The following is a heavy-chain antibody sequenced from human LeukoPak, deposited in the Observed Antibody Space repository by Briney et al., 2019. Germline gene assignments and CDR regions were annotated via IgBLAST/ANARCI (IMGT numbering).Heavy chain of an antibody. D-gene: IGHD6-19*01. V-gene: IGHV3-9*01. CDR1: GFTFDDYA. J-gene: IGHJ4*02. CDR2: ISWNSGSI. Sequence: GGSLRLSCAASGFTFDDYAMHWVRQAPGKGLEWVSGISWNSGSIGYADSVKGRFTISRDNAKSSLYLQMNSLRAEDTALYYCAKDFGSSGWVSFDYWGQGTLVTVSS. CDR3: AKDFGSSGWVSFDY.